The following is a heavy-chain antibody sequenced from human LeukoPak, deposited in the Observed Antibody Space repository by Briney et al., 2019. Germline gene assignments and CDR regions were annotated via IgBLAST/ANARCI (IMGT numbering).Heavy chain of an antibody. CDR2: SYYSGNA. Sequence: PSETLSLTCTVSGGSISGYYWYWMRQPPGKGLELIAYSYYSGNANYNPSLESRVTISVDTSMNQFSLKVTSVTAADTAVYYCAKGGPEASAGLSWFDPWGQGILVTVSS. D-gene: IGHD1-14*01. CDR3: AKGGPEASAGLSWFDP. V-gene: IGHV4-59*01. CDR1: GGSISGYY. J-gene: IGHJ5*02.